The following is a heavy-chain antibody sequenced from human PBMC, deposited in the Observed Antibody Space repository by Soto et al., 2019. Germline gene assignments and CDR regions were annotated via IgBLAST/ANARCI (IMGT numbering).Heavy chain of an antibody. J-gene: IGHJ5*02. V-gene: IGHV4-34*01. D-gene: IGHD3-22*01. CDR1: VGSFSDSY. CDR2: INHSGST. CDR3: ATRSSLSGYQTNWFDP. Sequence: XATLSLTRAVYVGSFSDSYWSWIRQPPGKGLEWIGEINHSGSTNYNPSLKSRVTISVDTSKNQFSLKLRSVTAAATAVYYWATRSSLSGYQTNWFDPSGQGTLVTVSS.